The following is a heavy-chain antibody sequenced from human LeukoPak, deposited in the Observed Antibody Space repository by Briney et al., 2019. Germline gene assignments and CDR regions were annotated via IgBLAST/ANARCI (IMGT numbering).Heavy chain of an antibody. J-gene: IGHJ5*02. CDR2: IIPIFGTA. Sequence: SVKVSCKASGGTFSSYAISWVRQAPGQGLEWMGGIIPIFGTANYAQKFQGRVTMTRDTSISTAYMELSRLRSDDTAVYYCARVIRGIAAAVNWFDPWGQGTLVTVSS. CDR3: ARVIRGIAAAVNWFDP. CDR1: GGTFSSYA. D-gene: IGHD6-13*01. V-gene: IGHV1-69*05.